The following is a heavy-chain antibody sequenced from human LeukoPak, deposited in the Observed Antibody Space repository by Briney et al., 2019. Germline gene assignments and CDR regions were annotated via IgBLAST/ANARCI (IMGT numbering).Heavy chain of an antibody. J-gene: IGHJ4*02. Sequence: SETLSLTCTVSGYSISSDYFWGWIRQTPGKGLEWIGSVYHSGTTYHNPSLKSRVTISVDMSKNQFSLKLRSVTAADTAVYYCAREWGDGYQTYYFDYWGQGIPVTVSS. CDR3: AREWGDGYQTYYFDY. CDR1: GYSISSDYF. V-gene: IGHV4-38-2*02. D-gene: IGHD5-24*01. CDR2: VYHSGTT.